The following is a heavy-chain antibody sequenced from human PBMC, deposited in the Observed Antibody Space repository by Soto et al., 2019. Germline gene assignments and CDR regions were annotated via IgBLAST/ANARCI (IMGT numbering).Heavy chain of an antibody. CDR2: INHSGRT. V-gene: IGHV4-34*01. D-gene: IGHD6-19*01. Sequence: SETLSLTCAVYGGSFIGYYWNWIRQPPGKGLEWIGEINHSGRTNHNPSLKSRVTISIDTSKNQFSLKLSSLIATDTAVYYCVRAAPRDSSGVYFDFWGQGGLVTVSS. CDR1: GGSFIGYY. CDR3: VRAAPRDSSGVYFDF. J-gene: IGHJ4*02.